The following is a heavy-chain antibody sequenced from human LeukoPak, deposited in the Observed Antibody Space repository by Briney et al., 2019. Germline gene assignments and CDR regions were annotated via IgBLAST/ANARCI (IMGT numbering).Heavy chain of an antibody. D-gene: IGHD5-24*01. V-gene: IGHV4-39*07. CDR1: GGSISSSSYY. Sequence: SETLSLTCTVSGGSISSSSYYWGWIRQPPGKGLEWIGSMYYSGSTYFNPSLKSRVTISVDTSKNQFSLKLSSVTAADTAVYYCARGIQRWLQLSDDGFDIWGQGTMVTVSS. J-gene: IGHJ3*02. CDR3: ARGIQRWLQLSDDGFDI. CDR2: MYYSGST.